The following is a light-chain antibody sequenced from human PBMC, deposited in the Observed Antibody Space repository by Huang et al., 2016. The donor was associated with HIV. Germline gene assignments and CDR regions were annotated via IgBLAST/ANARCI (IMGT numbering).Light chain of an antibody. V-gene: IGKV3-11*01. Sequence: EIVLTQSPATLSLSPGERATLSCRASQSIINFLAWYHQKPGQAPRLLIYDASNRATGIPARFSGSGSGTDFTLTISSLEPEDFAVYYCQQRGDWPLTFGGGTKVEI. CDR2: DAS. CDR3: QQRGDWPLT. J-gene: IGKJ4*01. CDR1: QSIINF.